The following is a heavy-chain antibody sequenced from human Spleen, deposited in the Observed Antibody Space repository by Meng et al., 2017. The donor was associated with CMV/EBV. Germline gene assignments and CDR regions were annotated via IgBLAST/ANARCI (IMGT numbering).Heavy chain of an antibody. D-gene: IGHD1-26*01. CDR2: INPNRGGT. J-gene: IGHJ4*02. V-gene: IGHV1-2*02. Sequence: ASVKVSCKASGYSFTGYYMHWVRQAPGQGLEWMGWINPNRGGTNYAQKFQGRVTMTRDTSISTAYMELSRLRSDDTAVYYCARVGSGSYYRFDYWGQGTLVTVSS. CDR3: ARVGSGSYYRFDY. CDR1: GYSFTGYY.